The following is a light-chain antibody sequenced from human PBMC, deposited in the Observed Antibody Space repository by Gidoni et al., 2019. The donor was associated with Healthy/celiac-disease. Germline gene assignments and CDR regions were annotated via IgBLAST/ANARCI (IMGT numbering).Light chain of an antibody. CDR2: GAS. J-gene: IGKJ4*01. CDR1: QSVSSN. Sequence: EIVMTQSPATLSVSPGERAPLSCRASQSVSSNLAWYQQKPGQAPRLLIYGASTRATGIPARFSGSGSGTDFTLTISSLQSEDFAVYYCQQYNNWPLTFGGGIKVEIK. V-gene: IGKV3-15*01. CDR3: QQYNNWPLT.